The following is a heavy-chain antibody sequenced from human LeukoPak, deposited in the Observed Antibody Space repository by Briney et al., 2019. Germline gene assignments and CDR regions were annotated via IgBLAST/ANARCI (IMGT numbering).Heavy chain of an antibody. CDR3: ARDSSPLTIYHYYGMDV. V-gene: IGHV3-30-3*01. CDR2: ISYDGSNK. J-gene: IGHJ6*02. CDR1: GFTFSSYA. D-gene: IGHD6-13*01. Sequence: GGSLRLSCAASGFTFSSYAMHWVRQAPGKGLEWVAVISYDGSNKYYADSVKGRFTISRDNSKNTLYLQMNSLRAEDTAVYYCARDSSPLTIYHYYGMDVWGQGTTVTVSS.